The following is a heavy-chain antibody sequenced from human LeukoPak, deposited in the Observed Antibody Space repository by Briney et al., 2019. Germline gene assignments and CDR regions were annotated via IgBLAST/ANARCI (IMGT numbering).Heavy chain of an antibody. CDR2: IYSGGST. CDR1: GFTFSRYT. V-gene: IGHV3-66*01. D-gene: IGHD6-13*01. Sequence: SGGSLRLSCAASGFTFSRYTINWVRQAPGKGLEWVSVIYSGGSTYYADSVKGRFTISRDNSKNTLYLQMNSLRAEDTAVYYCAREGESRIAAAGYYMDVWGKGTTVTISS. CDR3: AREGESRIAAAGYYMDV. J-gene: IGHJ6*03.